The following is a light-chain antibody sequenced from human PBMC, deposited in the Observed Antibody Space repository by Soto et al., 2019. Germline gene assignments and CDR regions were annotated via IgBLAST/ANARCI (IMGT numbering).Light chain of an antibody. CDR3: SSSTNTNTLVI. CDR2: EGT. J-gene: IGLJ2*01. CDR1: SSGIGRYKF. Sequence: QSVLTQPASVSGSPGQSITISCTGTSSGIGRYKFVSWFQQHPGKAPKLMIFEGTNRPSAVSNRLSGSKSGNTASLTISGLQAEDEAIYFCSSSTNTNTLVIFGGGTKLTVL. V-gene: IGLV2-14*01.